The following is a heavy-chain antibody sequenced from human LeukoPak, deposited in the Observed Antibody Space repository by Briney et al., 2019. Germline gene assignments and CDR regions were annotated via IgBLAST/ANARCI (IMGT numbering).Heavy chain of an antibody. V-gene: IGHV1-69*05. CDR3: AMEYYYDSSGYPMYDY. CDR1: GGTFSSYA. D-gene: IGHD3-22*01. Sequence: GSSVKVSCKASGGTFSSYAISWVRQAPGQGLECMGRIIPIFGTANYAQKFQGRVTITTDESTSTAYMELSSLRSEDTAVYYCAMEYYYDSSGYPMYDYWGQGTLVTVSS. J-gene: IGHJ4*02. CDR2: IIPIFGTA.